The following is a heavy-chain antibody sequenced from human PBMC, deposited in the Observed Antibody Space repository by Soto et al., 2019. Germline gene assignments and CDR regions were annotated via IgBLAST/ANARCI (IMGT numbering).Heavy chain of an antibody. D-gene: IGHD6-19*01. CDR3: ASLLPGIAVAGRYYYYYGMDV. J-gene: IGHJ6*02. CDR2: INSDGSST. CDR1: GFTFSSYW. V-gene: IGHV3-74*01. Sequence: GGSLRLSCAASGFTFSSYWMHWVRQAPGKGLVWVSRINSDGSSTSYADSVKGRFTISRDNAKNTLYLQMNSLRAEDTAVYYCASLLPGIAVAGRYYYYYGMDVWGQGTTVTVSS.